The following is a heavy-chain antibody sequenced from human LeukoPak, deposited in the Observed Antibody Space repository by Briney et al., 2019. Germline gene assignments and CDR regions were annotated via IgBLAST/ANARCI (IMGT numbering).Heavy chain of an antibody. CDR3: ARVGYADNPFDY. V-gene: IGHV4-31*03. J-gene: IGHJ4*02. Sequence: SETLSLTCIVSGGSISSGDYYWSWIRQHPGKGLEWIGYIHDSGISYYNPSLKGRVTISVDTSENHFSLKLTSVTAADTARYFCARVGYADNPFDYWGKGTLVTAPS. D-gene: IGHD1-1*01. CDR2: IHDSGIS. CDR1: GGSISSGDYY.